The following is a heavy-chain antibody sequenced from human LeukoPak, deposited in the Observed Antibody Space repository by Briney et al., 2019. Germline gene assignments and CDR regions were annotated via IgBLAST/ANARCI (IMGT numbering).Heavy chain of an antibody. CDR3: ARERCGSTSCYVATNWFDP. CDR1: GFTFSSYW. CDR2: IKQDGSEK. D-gene: IGHD2-2*01. J-gene: IGHJ5*02. V-gene: IGHV3-7*01. Sequence: GGSLRLSCAASGFTFSSYWMSWVRQAPGKGLEWVANIKQDGSEKYYVDSVKGRFTISRDNAKNSLYLQMNSLRAEDTAVYYCARERCGSTSCYVATNWFDPWGQGTLVTVSS.